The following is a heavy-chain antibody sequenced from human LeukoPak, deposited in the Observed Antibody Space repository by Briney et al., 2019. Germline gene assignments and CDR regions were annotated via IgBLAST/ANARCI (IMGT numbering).Heavy chain of an antibody. D-gene: IGHD4-23*01. V-gene: IGHV4-34*01. CDR2: VNHSGST. CDR1: GGSFSGYY. CDR3: ARVGNLDAFDI. Sequence: SETLSLTCAVYGGSFSGYYWSWIRQPPGKGLEWIGEVNHSGSTNYNPSLKSRVTISVDTSKNQFSLKLSSLTAADTAVYYCARVGNLDAFDIWGQGTMVTVSS. J-gene: IGHJ3*02.